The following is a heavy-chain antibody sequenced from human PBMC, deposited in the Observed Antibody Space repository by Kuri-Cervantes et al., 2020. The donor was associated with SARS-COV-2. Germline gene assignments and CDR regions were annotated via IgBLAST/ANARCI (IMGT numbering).Heavy chain of an antibody. D-gene: IGHD4-11*01. CDR2: IYYSGST. CDR3: ARTASTVTTNPYRYYFDC. CDR1: GGSISSYY. J-gene: IGHJ4*02. V-gene: IGHV4-59*12. Sequence: GSLRLSCTVSGGSISSYYWSWIRQPPGKGLEWIGYIYYSGSTNYNPSLKSRVTISVDTSKNQFSLKLSSVTAADTAVYYCARTASTVTTNPYRYYFDCWGQGTLVTVSS.